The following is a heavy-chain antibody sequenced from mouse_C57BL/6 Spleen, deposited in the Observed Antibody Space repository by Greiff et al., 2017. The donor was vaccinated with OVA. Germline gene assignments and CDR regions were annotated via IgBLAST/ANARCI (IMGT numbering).Heavy chain of an antibody. D-gene: IGHD1-1*02. V-gene: IGHV1-64*01. CDR1: GYTFTSYW. CDR3: ARWYQYYFDY. CDR2: IHPNSGST. J-gene: IGHJ2*01. Sequence: QVQLQPGAELVKPGASVKLSCKASGYTFTSYWMHWVKQRPGQGLEWIGMIHPNSGSTNYNEKFKSKATLTVDKSSSTAYMQLSSLTSEDSAVYYCARWYQYYFDYWGQGTTLTVSS.